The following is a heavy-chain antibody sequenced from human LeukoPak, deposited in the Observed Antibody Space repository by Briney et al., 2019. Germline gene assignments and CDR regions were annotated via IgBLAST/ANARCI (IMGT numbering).Heavy chain of an antibody. CDR3: ARAPLRYFDWLSYYFDY. CDR2: ISGSGGST. V-gene: IGHV3-23*01. D-gene: IGHD3-9*01. Sequence: QSGGSLRLSCAASGFTFSSYAMSWVRQAPGKGLEWVSAISGSGGSTYYADSVKGRFTISRDNSKNTLYLQMNSLRAEDTAVYYCARAPLRYFDWLSYYFDYWGQGTLVTVSS. J-gene: IGHJ4*02. CDR1: GFTFSSYA.